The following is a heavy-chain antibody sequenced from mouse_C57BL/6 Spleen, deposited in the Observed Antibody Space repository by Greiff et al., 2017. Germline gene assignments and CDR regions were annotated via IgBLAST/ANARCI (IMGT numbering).Heavy chain of an antibody. D-gene: IGHD5-2*01. V-gene: IGHV6-3*01. J-gene: IGHJ4*01. Sequence: EVQLVESGGGLVQPGGSMKLSCVASGFTFSNYWMNWVRQSPEKGLEWVAQIRLKSDNYATHYAESVKGRFTISRDDSKSSVYLQMNNLRAEDTGIYYCTGNKGYYAKDYWGQGTSVTVS. CDR3: TGNKGYYAKDY. CDR1: GFTFSNYW. CDR2: IRLKSDNYAT.